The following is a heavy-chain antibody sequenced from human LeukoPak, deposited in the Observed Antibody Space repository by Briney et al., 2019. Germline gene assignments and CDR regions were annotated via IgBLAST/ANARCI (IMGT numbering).Heavy chain of an antibody. CDR2: LGTNGDA. CDR1: GFSFSTYD. D-gene: IGHD6-6*01. J-gene: IGHJ6*02. CDR3: AREWRGIASHFHGMDV. V-gene: IGHV3-13*01. Sequence: GGSLRLSCVASGFSFSTYDMYWVRQAAGRGLEWVSALGTNGDAYYLGSVRGRFTISRENVKNSLYLQMNSLGVEDTAVYYCAREWRGIASHFHGMDVWGQGTTVTVSS.